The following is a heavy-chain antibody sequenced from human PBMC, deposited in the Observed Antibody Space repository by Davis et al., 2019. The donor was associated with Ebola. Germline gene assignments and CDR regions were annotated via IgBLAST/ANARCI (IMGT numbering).Heavy chain of an antibody. V-gene: IGHV4-39*07. Sequence: PSETLSLTCTVSGGSISDSNYYWGWIRQPPGKGLEWIGRIYYSGTTYNNPSLKSRVTISVDTSKNQFSLKLRSVTAADTAVYYCARETPTYYYDLSTGYPRPDHFDYWDQGTLVTVSS. D-gene: IGHD3-9*01. J-gene: IGHJ4*02. CDR2: IYYSGTT. CDR1: GGSISDSNYY. CDR3: ARETPTYYYDLSTGYPRPDHFDY.